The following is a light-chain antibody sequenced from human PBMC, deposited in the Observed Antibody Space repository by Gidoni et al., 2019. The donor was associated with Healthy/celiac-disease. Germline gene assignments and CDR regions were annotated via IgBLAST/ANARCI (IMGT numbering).Light chain of an antibody. CDR1: QCISSY. CDR2: AAS. Sequence: AIRMTQSPSSFSASTGDRVTITCRASQCISSYLAWYQQKPGKAPKLLIYAASTLQSGVPSRFRGSGSGTDFTLTISCLQSEDFATYYCQQYYSYPLTFGGGTKVEIK. J-gene: IGKJ4*01. CDR3: QQYYSYPLT. V-gene: IGKV1-8*01.